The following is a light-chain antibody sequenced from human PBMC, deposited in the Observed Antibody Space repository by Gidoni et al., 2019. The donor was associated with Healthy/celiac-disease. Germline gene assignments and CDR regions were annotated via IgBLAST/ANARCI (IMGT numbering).Light chain of an antibody. CDR3: QQYNNWPPWT. CDR2: GAA. J-gene: IGKJ1*01. CDR1: QSVSSN. Sequence: EIVMTQSPATLSVSPGERATLSCSASQSVSSNLAWYQQKTGQAPRLLIYGAATRATGIPARFSGSGSGTEFTRTISRLQSEDFAVYYCQQYNNWPPWTFGQGTKVEIK. V-gene: IGKV3-15*01.